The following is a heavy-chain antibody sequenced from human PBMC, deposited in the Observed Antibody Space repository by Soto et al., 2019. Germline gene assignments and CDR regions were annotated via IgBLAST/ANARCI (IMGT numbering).Heavy chain of an antibody. D-gene: IGHD6-6*01. Sequence: GESLKISCKGSGYSFTSYWIGWVRQMPGKGLEWMGIIYPGDSDTRYSPSFEGQVTISADKSITTAYLQWSSLKASDTAMYYCARPSYSSSRHYGLAVWSQGTTVTVSS. CDR3: ARPSYSSSRHYGLAV. CDR1: GYSFTSYW. CDR2: IYPGDSDT. J-gene: IGHJ6*02. V-gene: IGHV5-51*01.